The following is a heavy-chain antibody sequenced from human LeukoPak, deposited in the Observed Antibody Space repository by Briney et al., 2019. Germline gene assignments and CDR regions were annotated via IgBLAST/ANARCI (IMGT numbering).Heavy chain of an antibody. CDR2: ISSSSNYI. V-gene: IGHV3-21*01. J-gene: IGHJ5*02. CDR3: ARDPSSGWYLKGWFDP. Sequence: GGSLRLSCAASGFTFSSYSMNWVRQAPGKGLEWVSSISSSSNYIYYADSVKGRFTISRDDAKNSLYLQMNSLRAEDTAVYYCARDPSSGWYLKGWFDPWGQGTLVTVSS. D-gene: IGHD6-19*01. CDR1: GFTFSSYS.